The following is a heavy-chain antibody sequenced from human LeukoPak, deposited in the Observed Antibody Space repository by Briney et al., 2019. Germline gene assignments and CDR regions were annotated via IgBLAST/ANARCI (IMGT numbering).Heavy chain of an antibody. CDR2: ISSSSSTI. D-gene: IGHD1-26*01. CDR1: GFTFSDYY. Sequence: GGSLRLSCAASGFTFSDYYMSWIRQAPGKGLEWVSYISSSSSTIDYADSVKGRFTISRDNAKNSLYLQMNSLRVEDTAVYYCARRVGRSGPLDYWGQGTLVTVS. V-gene: IGHV3-11*04. J-gene: IGHJ4*02. CDR3: ARRVGRSGPLDY.